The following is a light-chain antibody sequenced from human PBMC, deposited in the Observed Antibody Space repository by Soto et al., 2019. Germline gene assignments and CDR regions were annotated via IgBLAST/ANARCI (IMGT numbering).Light chain of an antibody. CDR2: DNN. Sequence: QSVLAQPPSVSAAPGQKVTISCSGSNSNIGTNHVSWYQQLPGTAPKLLIYDNNNRPSGIPDRFSGSRSGTSATLDITGLQTGDEAEYYCGTWDSRLSVGYVFGTGTKVTVL. CDR3: GTWDSRLSVGYV. CDR1: NSNIGTNH. J-gene: IGLJ1*01. V-gene: IGLV1-51*01.